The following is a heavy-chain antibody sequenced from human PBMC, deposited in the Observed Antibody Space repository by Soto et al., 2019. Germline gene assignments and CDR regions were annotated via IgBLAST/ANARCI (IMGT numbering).Heavy chain of an antibody. J-gene: IGHJ6*02. V-gene: IGHV3-23*01. CDR3: AKAKDPSYYYYYYGMDV. Sequence: GGSQRLSCAASGFTFSSYAMSWVRQAPEKGLEWVSAISGSGGSTYYADSVKGRFTISRDNSKNTLYLQMNSLRAEDTAVYYCAKAKDPSYYYYYYGMDVWGQGTTVTVSS. CDR1: GFTFSSYA. CDR2: ISGSGGST.